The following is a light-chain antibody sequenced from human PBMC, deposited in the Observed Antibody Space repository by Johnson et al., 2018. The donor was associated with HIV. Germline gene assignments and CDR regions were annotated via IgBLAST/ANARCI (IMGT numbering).Light chain of an antibody. Sequence: QSVLTQPPSVSAAPGQKVTISCSGSSSNIGNNYVSWYQHLPGTAPKLLIYESNRRPSGIPDRFSASKSGTSATLDITGLQTGDEADYYCGTWDTSLSVYVVGTGTKVTVL. CDR3: GTWDTSLSVYV. CDR1: SSNIGNNY. V-gene: IGLV1-51*02. CDR2: ESN. J-gene: IGLJ1*01.